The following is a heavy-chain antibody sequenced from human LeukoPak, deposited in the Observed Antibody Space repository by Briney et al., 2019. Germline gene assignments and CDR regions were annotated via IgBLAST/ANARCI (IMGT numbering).Heavy chain of an antibody. CDR3: AKVGAYSSSRYGQYYFDY. CDR1: GFTFSSYA. Sequence: PGGSLRLSCAVSGFTFSSYAMSWVRQAPGKGLEWVSAISGSGGSTYYADSVKGRFTISRDNSKNTLYLQMNSLRPEDTAVYYCAKVGAYSSSRYGQYYFDYWGQGTLVTVSS. V-gene: IGHV3-23*01. CDR2: ISGSGGST. D-gene: IGHD6-13*01. J-gene: IGHJ4*02.